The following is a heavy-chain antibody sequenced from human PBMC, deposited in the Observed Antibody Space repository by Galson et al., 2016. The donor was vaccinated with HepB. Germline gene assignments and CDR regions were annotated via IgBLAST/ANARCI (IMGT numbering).Heavy chain of an antibody. D-gene: IGHD5-12*01. Sequence: SLRLSCAASGFTFNYYGMHWVRQAPAKGLEWVAVISLDGNNQYYADSVKGRVSISRDNSKNTLHLQMNSLRPDDTAVYFCAKEVAPHITSYFYGMDVWGQGTTVTVSS. CDR3: AKEVAPHITSYFYGMDV. CDR1: GFTFNYYG. J-gene: IGHJ6*02. V-gene: IGHV3-30*18. CDR2: ISLDGNNQ.